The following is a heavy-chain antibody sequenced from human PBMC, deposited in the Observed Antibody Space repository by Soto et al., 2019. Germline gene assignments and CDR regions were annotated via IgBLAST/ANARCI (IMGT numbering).Heavy chain of an antibody. CDR2: INHSGST. Sequence: QVQLQQWGAGLLKPSETLSLTCAVFGGSFSGYYWSWFRQPPGKGLEWIGDINHSGSTNYNPSLKRRVTMSVDTSNKQFSLKLSSVTAADTAVYCCARQAGTPTDSWGQGTLVTVSS. CDR1: GGSFSGYY. CDR3: ARQAGTPTDS. J-gene: IGHJ4*02. D-gene: IGHD1-1*01. V-gene: IGHV4-34*01.